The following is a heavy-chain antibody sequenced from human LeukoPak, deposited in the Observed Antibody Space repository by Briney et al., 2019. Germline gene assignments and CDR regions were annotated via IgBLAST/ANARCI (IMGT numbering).Heavy chain of an antibody. J-gene: IGHJ4*02. D-gene: IGHD6-19*01. V-gene: IGHV6-1*01. CDR3: ARDVATTGWYTFDY. CDR2: TYYRSKWYI. Sequence: SPTLSVAFAISGDSVSSINGAWNWVRQSPSRGLEWLGSTYYRSKWYIDYAVPIQGRMSINPDTSKNQFTLHLFSVTPDDTAVYYCARDVATTGWYTFDYWGQGTRVTVSS. CDR1: GDSVSSINGA.